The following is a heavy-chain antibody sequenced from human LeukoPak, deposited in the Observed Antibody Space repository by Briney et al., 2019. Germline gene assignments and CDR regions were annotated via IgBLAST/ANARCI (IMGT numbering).Heavy chain of an antibody. CDR1: GFTFSSYA. V-gene: IGHV3-30-3*01. D-gene: IGHD3-22*01. Sequence: PGGSLRLSCAASGFTFSSYAMHWVRQAPGKGLEWVAVISYDGSNKYYADSVKGRFTISRDNSKNTLYLQMNSLRAEDTAVYYCARDPGYYYDSPEYWGQGTLVTVSS. J-gene: IGHJ4*02. CDR2: ISYDGSNK. CDR3: ARDPGYYYDSPEY.